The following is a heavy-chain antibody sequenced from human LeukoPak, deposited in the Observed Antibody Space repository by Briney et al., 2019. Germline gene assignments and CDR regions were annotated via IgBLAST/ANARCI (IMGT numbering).Heavy chain of an antibody. V-gene: IGHV4-59*01. CDR1: GGSIRSYY. CDR3: ARTGSTVTMLYPFDH. CDR2: IYYSGST. J-gene: IGHJ4*02. Sequence: PSETLSLTCTVSGGSIRSYYWSWIRQPPGHGLEWIGYIYYSGSTNYNPSLKSRVSISVDTSKNQFSLKLSSVTAADTAVYYCARTGSTVTMLYPFDHWGQGTLVTVSS. D-gene: IGHD4-17*01.